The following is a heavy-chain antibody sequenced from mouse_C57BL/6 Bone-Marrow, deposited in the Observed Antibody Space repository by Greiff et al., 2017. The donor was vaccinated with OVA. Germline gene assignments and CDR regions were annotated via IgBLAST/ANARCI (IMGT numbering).Heavy chain of an antibody. D-gene: IGHD1-1*01. J-gene: IGHJ2*01. CDR2: IYPGDGDT. CDR3: ARIYYYGSSYD. CDR1: GYAFSSSW. Sequence: VQLVESGPELVKPGASVKISCKASGYAFSSSWMNWVKQRPGKGLEWIGRIYPGDGDTNYNGKFKGKATLTADKSSSTAYMQLSSLTSEDSAVYFCARIYYYGSSYDWGQGTTLTVSS. V-gene: IGHV1-82*01.